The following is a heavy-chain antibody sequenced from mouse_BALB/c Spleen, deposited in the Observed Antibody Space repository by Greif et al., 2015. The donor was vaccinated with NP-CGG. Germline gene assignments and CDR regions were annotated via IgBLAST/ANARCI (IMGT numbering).Heavy chain of an antibody. CDR3: ARKYGNPAWFAY. CDR2: IYPGDGDT. D-gene: IGHD2-10*02. J-gene: IGHJ3*01. V-gene: IGHV1-80*01. Sequence: QVQLKESGAELVRPGSSVKISCKASGYAFSSYWMNWVKQRPGQGLEWIGQIYPGDGDTNYNGKFKGKATLAADKSSSTAYMQLSSLTAEGSAVYFCARKYGNPAWFAYWGQGTLVTVSA. CDR1: GYAFSSYW.